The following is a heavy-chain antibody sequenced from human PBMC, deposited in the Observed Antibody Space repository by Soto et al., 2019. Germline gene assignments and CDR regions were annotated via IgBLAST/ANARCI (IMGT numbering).Heavy chain of an antibody. J-gene: IGHJ3*02. V-gene: IGHV1-2*02. Sequence: ASVKVSCKASGYTFTDYYIHWVRQAPGQGLEWMGWINPNSGGTDYAQKFQGRVTMTRDTSIITAYMELSRLRSDGTAVYYCASVRVLRYFDWSLAFDIWGQGTMVTV. D-gene: IGHD3-9*01. CDR2: INPNSGGT. CDR1: GYTFTDYY. CDR3: ASVRVLRYFDWSLAFDI.